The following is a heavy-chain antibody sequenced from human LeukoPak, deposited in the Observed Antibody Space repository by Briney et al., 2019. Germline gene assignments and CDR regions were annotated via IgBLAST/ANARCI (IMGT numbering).Heavy chain of an antibody. V-gene: IGHV5-51*01. D-gene: IGHD4-23*01. CDR3: ARRDYGGKHFDY. J-gene: IGHJ4*02. Sequence: VESPRISCKGSGYSFTSYCIGLVRQMPGKGLEWMGIIYPGDSDTKYSPSFQGQVIISADKSISTASLQWSSLKASDTAMYYCARRDYGGKHFDYWGQGTLVTVSS. CDR2: IYPGDSDT. CDR1: GYSFTSYC.